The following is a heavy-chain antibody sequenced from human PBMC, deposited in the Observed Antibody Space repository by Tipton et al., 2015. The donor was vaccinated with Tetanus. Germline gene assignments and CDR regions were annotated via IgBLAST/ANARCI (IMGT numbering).Heavy chain of an antibody. CDR1: GGSISSDGAY. CDR3: ARRLIQNWFDP. J-gene: IGHJ5*02. CDR2: ISNSGST. V-gene: IGHV4-31*02. D-gene: IGHD2-8*01. Sequence: LRLSCTVSGGSISSDGAYWSWIRQHPGEGLEWIGYISNSGSTYYNPSLKSRVTISVDSSKNQFSLKLTSLTAADTAVYYCARRLIQNWFDPWGQGTLVTVSA.